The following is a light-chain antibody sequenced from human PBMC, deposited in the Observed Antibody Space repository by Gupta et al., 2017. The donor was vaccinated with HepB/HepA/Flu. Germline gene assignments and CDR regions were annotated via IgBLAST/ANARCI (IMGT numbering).Light chain of an antibody. V-gene: IGLV1-44*01. J-gene: IGLJ3*02. CDR2: SID. CDR3: ATWDDSLSGVV. CDR1: SSNIGSNT. Sequence: SVLTQPPSASGTPGQRVPLPCPASSSNIGSNTVTWYQQLPGTAPKLLIYSIDQRPSGFPDRFSGSKSGTSASLDISGLQSGDEADYYCATWDDSLSGVVFGGGTKLTVL.